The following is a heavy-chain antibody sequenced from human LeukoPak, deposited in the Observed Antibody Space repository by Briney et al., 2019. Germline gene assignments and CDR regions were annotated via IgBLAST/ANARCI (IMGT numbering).Heavy chain of an antibody. CDR3: ARRSTVTHVDAFDI. CDR2: IYYSGST. V-gene: IGHV4-59*08. J-gene: IGHJ3*02. Sequence: NTSETLSLTCTVSGGSISSYYWSWIRQPPGKGLERIGYIYYSGSTNYNPSLKSRVTISVDTSKNQFSLKLSSVTAADTAVYYCARRSTVTHVDAFDIWGQGTMVTVSS. D-gene: IGHD4-17*01. CDR1: GGSISSYY.